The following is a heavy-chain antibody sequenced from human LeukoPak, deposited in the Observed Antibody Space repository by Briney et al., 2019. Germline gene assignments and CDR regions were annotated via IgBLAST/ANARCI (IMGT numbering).Heavy chain of an antibody. CDR1: GGTFSSYA. CDR3: ASPTSATLSSSRGYYYYYYMDV. Sequence: SSVKVSCKASGGTFSSYAISWVRQAPGQGLEWMGGTIPIFGTANYAQKFQGRVTITADESTSTAYMELSSLRSEDTAVYYCASPTSATLSSSRGYYYYYYMDVWGKGTTVTVS. D-gene: IGHD6-6*01. J-gene: IGHJ6*03. V-gene: IGHV1-69*01. CDR2: TIPIFGTA.